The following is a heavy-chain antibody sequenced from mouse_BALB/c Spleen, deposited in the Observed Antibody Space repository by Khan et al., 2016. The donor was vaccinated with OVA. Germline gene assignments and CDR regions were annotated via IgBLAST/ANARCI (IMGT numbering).Heavy chain of an antibody. J-gene: IGHJ3*01. Sequence: QVQLKESGPGLVAPSQSLSITCTVSGFSLSNYGVSWVHQPPGKGLEWLGVIWGDGNTNYHSALISRLSISKNDSKSQVFLQMHSLQTDDTATYYCGNIYFGYAWFTYWGQGTLVTVSA. D-gene: IGHD2-2*01. CDR2: IWGDGNT. CDR1: GFSLSNYG. V-gene: IGHV2-3*01. CDR3: GNIYFGYAWFTY.